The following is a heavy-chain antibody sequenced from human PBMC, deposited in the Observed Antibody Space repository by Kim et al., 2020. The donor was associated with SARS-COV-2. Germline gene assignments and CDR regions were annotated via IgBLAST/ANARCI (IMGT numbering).Heavy chain of an antibody. V-gene: IGHV3-30*01. Sequence: GRFTISRDNSKNTLYLQMNSLRAEDTAVYYCARVGEPYYDILTGDTLDYWGQGTLVTVSS. D-gene: IGHD3-9*01. CDR3: ARVGEPYYDILTGDTLDY. J-gene: IGHJ4*02.